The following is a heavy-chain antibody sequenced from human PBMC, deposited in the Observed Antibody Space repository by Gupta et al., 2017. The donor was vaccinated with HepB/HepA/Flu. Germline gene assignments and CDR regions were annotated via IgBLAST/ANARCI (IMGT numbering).Heavy chain of an antibody. D-gene: IGHD7-27*01. J-gene: IGHJ6*03. CDR2: ISWDGGST. V-gene: IGHV3-43*01. CDR1: GFTFDDYT. CDR3: AKDSRGDPYYYYYMDV. Sequence: EVQLVESGGVVVQPGGSLRLSCAASGFTFDDYTMHWVRQAPGKGLEWVSLISWDGGSTYYADSVKGRFTISRDNSKNSLYLQMNSLRTEDTALYYCAKDSRGDPYYYYYMDVWGKGTTVTVSS.